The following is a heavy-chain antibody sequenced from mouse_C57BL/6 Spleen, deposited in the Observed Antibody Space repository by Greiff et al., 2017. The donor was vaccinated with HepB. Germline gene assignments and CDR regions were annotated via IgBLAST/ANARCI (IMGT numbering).Heavy chain of an antibody. V-gene: IGHV3-6*01. D-gene: IGHD3-1*01. CDR1: GYSITSGYY. CDR2: ISYDGSN. CDR3: ARGGSGLDY. J-gene: IGHJ2*01. Sequence: DVKLQESGPGLVKPSQSLSLTCSVTGYSITSGYYWNWIRQFPGNKLEWMGYISYDGSNNYNPSLKNRISITRDTSKNQFFLKLNSVTTEDTATYYCARGGSGLDYWGQGTTLTVSS.